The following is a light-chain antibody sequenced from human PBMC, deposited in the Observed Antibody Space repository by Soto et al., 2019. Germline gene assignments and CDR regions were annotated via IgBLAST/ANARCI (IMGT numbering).Light chain of an antibody. CDR1: QSVRSW. CDR3: QQYDNYPLT. CDR2: DAS. J-gene: IGKJ4*01. Sequence: DIQMTQSPSTLSASVGDRVTITCRASQSVRSWLAWYQQKPGRAPKFLIYDASSLESGVPSRFSGSGSGTEFTLTISNLQPDDFATYDCQQYDNYPLTFGGGTKVDIK. V-gene: IGKV1-5*01.